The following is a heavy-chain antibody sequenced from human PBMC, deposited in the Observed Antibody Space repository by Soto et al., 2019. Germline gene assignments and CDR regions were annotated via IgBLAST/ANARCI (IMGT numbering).Heavy chain of an antibody. CDR2: ISGSGGST. CDR1: GFTFSSYA. J-gene: IGHJ6*03. V-gene: IGHV3-23*01. CDR3: AKTRCSGGSCPDYYYYYYMDV. Sequence: GGSLRLSCAASGFTFSSYAMSWVRQAPGKGLKWVSAISGSGGSTYYADSVKGRFTISRDNSKNTLYLQMNSLRAEDTAVYYCAKTRCSGGSCPDYYYYYYMDVWGKGTTVTVSS. D-gene: IGHD2-15*01.